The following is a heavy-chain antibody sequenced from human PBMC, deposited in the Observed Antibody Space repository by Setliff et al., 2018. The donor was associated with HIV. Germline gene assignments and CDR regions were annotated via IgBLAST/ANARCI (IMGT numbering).Heavy chain of an antibody. CDR3: ARTRSGTYYGEMNWFDP. D-gene: IGHD3-10*01. V-gene: IGHV4-61*02. J-gene: IGHJ5*02. CDR2: SYTSGRT. CDR1: GGSISSGSYY. Sequence: SETLSLTCTVSGGSISSGSYYWSWIRQHAGKGLEWIGLSYTSGRTNYNPSRKSRVKISVDTSKNQFPLDLSSVTAADTAVYYCARTRSGTYYGEMNWFDPWGQGILVTVSS.